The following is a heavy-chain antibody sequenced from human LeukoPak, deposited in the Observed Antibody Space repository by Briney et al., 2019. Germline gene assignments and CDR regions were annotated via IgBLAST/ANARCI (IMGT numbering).Heavy chain of an antibody. CDR1: GGSIMVAAYS. D-gene: IGHD4-23*01. CDR3: ARGYGDNSGAFDI. CDR2: IYYSGRT. J-gene: IGHJ3*02. V-gene: IGHV4-30-2*01. Sequence: PSETLSLTCTVSGGSIMVAAYSWGWIRQPPGKGLEWIVYIYYSGRTYYNPSLKSRLTISLDRSKNQFSLKLSSVTAADTAVYFCARGYGDNSGAFDIWGQGTLVTVSS.